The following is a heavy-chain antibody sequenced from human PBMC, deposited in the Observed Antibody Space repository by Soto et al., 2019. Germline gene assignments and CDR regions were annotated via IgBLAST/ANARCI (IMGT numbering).Heavy chain of an antibody. CDR3: AKESPFRSYVFDY. D-gene: IGHD1-26*01. Sequence: ESVGGVVQPGRSLRLSCAASGFTFSSYGMHWVRQAPGKGLEWVAVISYDGSNKYYADSVKGRFTISRDNSKNTLYLQMNSLRAEDTAVYYCAKESPFRSYVFDYWGQETLVTVSS. CDR2: ISYDGSNK. CDR1: GFTFSSYG. J-gene: IGHJ4*02. V-gene: IGHV3-30*18.